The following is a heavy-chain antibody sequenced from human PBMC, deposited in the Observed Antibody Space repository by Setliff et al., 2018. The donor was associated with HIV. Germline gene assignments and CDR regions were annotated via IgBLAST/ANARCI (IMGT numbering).Heavy chain of an antibody. CDR3: ARALSYSGWRTQYFDC. V-gene: IGHV3-7*03. J-gene: IGHJ4*02. CDR2: IKQDGSQK. CDR1: GFTFSNYW. Sequence: LRLSCAASGFTFSNYWMTWVRQAPGKGLEWVANIKQDGSQKYYVDSVEGRFTISRDNAKNSLYLQMYSLRAEDTAVYYCARALSYSGWRTQYFDCWGQGTLVTVSS. D-gene: IGHD6-19*01.